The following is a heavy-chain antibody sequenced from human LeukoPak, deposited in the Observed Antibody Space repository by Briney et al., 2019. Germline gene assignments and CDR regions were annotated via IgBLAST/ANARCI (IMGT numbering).Heavy chain of an antibody. CDR2: ISYSGET. CDR3: ASAPNENFFDY. Sequence: PSETLSLTCNVAGVPIIIYHWSWIRQAPGKGLEWIGYISYSGETNYNPSLKSRVTISQDTSTNQFTLKLTSVTAADTAIYYCASAPNENFFDYWGQGTLVTVSS. J-gene: IGHJ4*02. CDR1: GVPIIIYH. V-gene: IGHV4-59*01.